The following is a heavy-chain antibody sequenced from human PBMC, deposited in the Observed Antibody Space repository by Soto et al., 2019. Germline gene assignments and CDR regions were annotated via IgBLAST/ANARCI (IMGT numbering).Heavy chain of an antibody. CDR3: AKGRGGSGSLTPRVDF. CDR1: GFTFNNYA. Sequence: EVQLLESGGGLVQPGGSLRLSCAASGFTFNNYAMTWVRQAPGKGLEWVSAISGGGDTTSYAASVKGRFTVSRDCSKNTLYLQMSSLRAEDTAPYYCAKGRGGSGSLTPRVDFWGQGTLVTVSS. D-gene: IGHD3-10*01. V-gene: IGHV3-23*01. CDR2: ISGGGDTT. J-gene: IGHJ4*02.